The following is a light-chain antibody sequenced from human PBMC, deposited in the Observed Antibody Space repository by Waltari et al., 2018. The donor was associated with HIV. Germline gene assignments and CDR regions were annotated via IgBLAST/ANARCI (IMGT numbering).Light chain of an antibody. CDR2: EVT. J-gene: IGLJ2*01. Sequence: QSALTQPPSASGSPGQSVTLSCTGTNSDIGTSDYVSLYQQHPGKSPKLVIAEVTKRPSGFSDRFSGSKSGNTAFLTVSGLQAEDEADYYCSSFANRDGFYVLFGGGTRLTVL. CDR3: SSFANRDGFYVL. CDR1: NSDIGTSDY. V-gene: IGLV2-8*01.